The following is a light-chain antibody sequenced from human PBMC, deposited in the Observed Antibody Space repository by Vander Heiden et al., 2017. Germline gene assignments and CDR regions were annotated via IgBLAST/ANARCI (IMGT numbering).Light chain of an antibody. CDR2: GAS. V-gene: IGKV3-20*01. CDR1: QTVSENS. CDR3: QQYATSPFT. Sequence: DIVLTQSPGALPLSPGERATLSCRASQTVSENSLAWYQQKPGQAPRLLIFGASSRPTGLPDRFRGSGSGTDFTLTISRLEPEDFAVYYCQQYATSPFTFGPGTKVDI. J-gene: IGKJ3*01.